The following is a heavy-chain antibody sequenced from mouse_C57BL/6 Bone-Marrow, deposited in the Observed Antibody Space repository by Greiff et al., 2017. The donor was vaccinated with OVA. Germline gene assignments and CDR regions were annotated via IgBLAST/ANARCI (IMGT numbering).Heavy chain of an antibody. CDR3: AREVNYVPYYFDY. D-gene: IGHD2-1*01. V-gene: IGHV1-72*01. CDR1: GYTFTSYW. J-gene: IGHJ2*01. Sequence: QVHVKQPGAELVKPGASVKLSCKASGYTFTSYWMHWVKQRPGRGLEWIGRIDPNSGGTKYNEKFKSKATLTVDKPSSTAYMQLSSLTSEDSAVYYCAREVNYVPYYFDYWGQGTTLTVSS. CDR2: IDPNSGGT.